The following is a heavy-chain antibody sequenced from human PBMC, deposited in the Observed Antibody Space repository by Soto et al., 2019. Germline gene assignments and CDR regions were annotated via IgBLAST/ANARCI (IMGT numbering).Heavy chain of an antibody. D-gene: IGHD6-25*01. V-gene: IGHV3-23*01. J-gene: IGHJ4*02. Sequence: EVHVLESGGGLVQPGGSLRLSCAASGFTFSDYVMSWVRQAPGKGLEWVSGITDNGGSTYYAVSVKGRFTISRDNSKNMVYLQMDSLRVEDTATYYCAPSAPRGQGTLVTVSS. CDR2: ITDNGGST. CDR1: GFTFSDYV. CDR3: APSAP.